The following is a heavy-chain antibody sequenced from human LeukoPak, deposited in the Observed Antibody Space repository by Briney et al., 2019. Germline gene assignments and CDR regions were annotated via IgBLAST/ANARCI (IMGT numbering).Heavy chain of an antibody. V-gene: IGHV3-30*18. J-gene: IGHJ5*02. CDR2: ISYDGSNK. Sequence: GGSLRLSCAASGFTFSSYGMHWVRQAPGKGLEWVAVISYDGSNKYYADSVKGRFTISRDNSKNTLYLQMNSLRAEDTAVYYCAKEASLGYCSGGSCRWFDPWGQGTLVTVSS. D-gene: IGHD2-15*01. CDR3: AKEASLGYCSGGSCRWFDP. CDR1: GFTFSSYG.